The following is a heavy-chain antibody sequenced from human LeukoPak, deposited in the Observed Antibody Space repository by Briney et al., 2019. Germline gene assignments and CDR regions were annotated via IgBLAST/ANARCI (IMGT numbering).Heavy chain of an antibody. CDR1: GFTFSSYT. V-gene: IGHV3-23*01. J-gene: IGHJ4*02. Sequence: GGSLRLSCAASGFTFSSYTMGWVRQAPGKGLEWVSTITTSDGNTYYADSVKGRFTVSRDNSKNTLFLQMNSLRAEDTAVYYCAKDGGLWVSAHWGDSWGRGTLVTVSS. D-gene: IGHD7-27*01. CDR2: ITTSDGNT. CDR3: AKDGGLWVSAHWGDS.